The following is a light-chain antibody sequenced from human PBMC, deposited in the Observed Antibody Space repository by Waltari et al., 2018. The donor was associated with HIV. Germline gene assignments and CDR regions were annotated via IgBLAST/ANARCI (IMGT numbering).Light chain of an antibody. V-gene: IGLV1-40*01. CDR1: SSNIGAGYD. CDR3: QSYDSSLSGSHVV. J-gene: IGLJ2*01. CDR2: GNS. Sequence: QSVLTQPPSVSGAPGQRATISCTGSSSNIGAGYDVHWYQQLPGTAPKLLIYGNSNRPSGVPDRLSGSKAGTSASLAITGLQAEDEADYYCQSYDSSLSGSHVVFGGGTKLTVL.